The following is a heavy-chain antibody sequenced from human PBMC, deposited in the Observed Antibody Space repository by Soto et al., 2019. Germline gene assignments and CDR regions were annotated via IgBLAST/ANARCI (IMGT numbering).Heavy chain of an antibody. V-gene: IGHV1-18*01. J-gene: IGHJ4*02. D-gene: IGHD2-8*01. CDR1: GYGLTTYG. Sequence: QVHLVQSGAEVKKPGASVKVSCKGSGYGLTTYGITWVRQAPGQGLEWMAWISAHNGNTNYAQKLQGRVTVTRDTSTSTAYMELRSLRSDDTAVYYCARGMYGDYWGQGALVTVSS. CDR2: ISAHNGNT. CDR3: ARGMYGDY.